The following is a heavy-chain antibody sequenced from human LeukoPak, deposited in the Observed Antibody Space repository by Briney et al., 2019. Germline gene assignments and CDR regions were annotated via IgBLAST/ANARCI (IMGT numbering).Heavy chain of an antibody. V-gene: IGHV4-39*07. CDR2: INHSGST. J-gene: IGHJ3*02. D-gene: IGHD5-18*01. CDR1: GGSISSSSYY. Sequence: SETLSLTCTVSGGSISSSSYYWGWIRQPPGKGLEWIGEINHSGSTNYNPSLKSRVAISVDTSKNQFSLKLSSVTAADTAVYYCALLSYEDAFDIWGQGTMVTVSS. CDR3: ALLSYEDAFDI.